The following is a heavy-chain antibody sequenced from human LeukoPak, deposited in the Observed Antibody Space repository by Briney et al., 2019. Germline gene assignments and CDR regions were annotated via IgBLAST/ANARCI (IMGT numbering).Heavy chain of an antibody. V-gene: IGHV1-18*01. D-gene: IGHD3-22*01. CDR2: ISVYNGNT. Sequence: GASVKVSCKASNYTFTGYGISWVRQAPGQGLEWLGWISVYNGNTNYAQNLQGRVTMTIDTSTSTAYMELRSLRSDDTALYYCARVRFTTPLYYFDSWGQGTLVTVSS. J-gene: IGHJ4*02. CDR1: NYTFTGYG. CDR3: ARVRFTTPLYYFDS.